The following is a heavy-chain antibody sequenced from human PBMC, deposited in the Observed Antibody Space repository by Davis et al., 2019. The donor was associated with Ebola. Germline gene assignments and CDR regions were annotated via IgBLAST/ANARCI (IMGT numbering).Heavy chain of an antibody. J-gene: IGHJ6*02. CDR3: AREGIVVVVAATPFSGMDV. Sequence: AASVKVSCKASGYTFTSYYMHWVRQAPGQGLEWMGWINAGNGNTKYSQKFQGRVTITRDTSASTAYMELSSLRSEDTAVYYCAREGIVVVVAATPFSGMDVWGQGTTVTVSS. V-gene: IGHV1-3*01. CDR1: GYTFTSYY. D-gene: IGHD2-15*01. CDR2: INAGNGNT.